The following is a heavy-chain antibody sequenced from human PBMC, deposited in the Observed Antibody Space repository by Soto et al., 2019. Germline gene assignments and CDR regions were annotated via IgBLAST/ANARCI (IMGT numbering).Heavy chain of an antibody. D-gene: IGHD6-19*01. CDR3: ARDPLAYSSGWYADYYYGMDV. Sequence: KVSCKASGYTFTSYAMHWVRQAPGQRLEWMGWINAGNGNTKYSQKFQGRVTITRDTSASTAYMELSSLRSEDTAVYYCARDPLAYSSGWYADYYYGMDVWGQGTTVTVSS. V-gene: IGHV1-3*01. CDR1: GYTFTSYA. J-gene: IGHJ6*02. CDR2: INAGNGNT.